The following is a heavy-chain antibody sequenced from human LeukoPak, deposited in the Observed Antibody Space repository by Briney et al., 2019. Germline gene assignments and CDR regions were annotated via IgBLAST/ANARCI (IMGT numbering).Heavy chain of an antibody. CDR2: IYHSGST. J-gene: IGHJ6*02. CDR3: ARDRRISSGWYSDGMDV. CDR1: GYSISSGYY. V-gene: IGHV4-38-2*02. Sequence: SETLSLTCTVSGYSISSGYYWGWIRQPPGKGLEWIGSIYHSGSTYYNPSLKSRVTISVDTSKNQFSLKLSSVTAADTAVYYCARDRRISSGWYSDGMDVWGQGTTVTVSS. D-gene: IGHD6-19*01.